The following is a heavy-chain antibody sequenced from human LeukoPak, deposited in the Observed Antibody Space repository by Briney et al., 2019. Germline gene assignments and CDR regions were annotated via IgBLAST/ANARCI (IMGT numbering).Heavy chain of an antibody. Sequence: SVKVSCKASGGTFSSYAISWVRQAPGQGLEWMGGIIPIFGTANYAQKFQGRVTITTDESTSTAYMELSSLRSKDTTVYYCARGGVDDCSSTSCYVPFDYWGQGTLVTVSS. CDR3: ARGGVDDCSSTSCYVPFDY. D-gene: IGHD2-2*01. V-gene: IGHV1-69*05. CDR1: GGTFSSYA. CDR2: IIPIFGTA. J-gene: IGHJ4*02.